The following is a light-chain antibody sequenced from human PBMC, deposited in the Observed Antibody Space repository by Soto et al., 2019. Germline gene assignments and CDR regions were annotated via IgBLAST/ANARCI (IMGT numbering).Light chain of an antibody. CDR1: RSNIGSNT. V-gene: IGLV1-44*01. J-gene: IGLJ1*01. CDR3: AAWDDSLNGFYV. CDR2: SNN. Sequence: QSVLTQPPSASGTPGQRVTISCSGSRSNIGSNTVNWYQQLPGSAPKPLIFSNNQRPSGVPDRFSASKSGTSASLAISGLQSEDEADYYCAAWDDSLNGFYVFGTGTKVTVL.